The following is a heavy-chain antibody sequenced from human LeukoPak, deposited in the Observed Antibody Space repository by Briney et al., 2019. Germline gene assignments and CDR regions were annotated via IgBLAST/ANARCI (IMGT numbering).Heavy chain of an antibody. Sequence: GGSLRLSCAASGFTFSSCSMNWVRQAPGKGLEWVSSISSSSSFIYYADSVKGRFTISRDNAKNSLYLQMNSLRAEDTAVYYCARDTTPDTVTTGWFDPWGQGTLVTVSS. CDR1: GFTFSSCS. CDR3: ARDTTPDTVTTGWFDP. V-gene: IGHV3-21*01. CDR2: ISSSSSFI. J-gene: IGHJ5*02. D-gene: IGHD4-11*01.